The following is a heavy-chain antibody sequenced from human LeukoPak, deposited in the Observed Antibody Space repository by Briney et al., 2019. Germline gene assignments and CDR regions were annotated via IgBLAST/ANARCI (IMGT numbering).Heavy chain of an antibody. D-gene: IGHD6-19*01. V-gene: IGHV3-74*01. J-gene: IGHJ4*02. Sequence: GGSLRLSCAASGFTFSSYWMHWVRQAPGKGRVGVSGINSDGTSPIYADSVKGRFTISRDNAKNTLYLQMNSLRAEDTAVYYCASTSGWHGYHDYWGQGTLVTVSS. CDR3: ASTSGWHGYHDY. CDR1: GFTFSSYW. CDR2: INSDGTSP.